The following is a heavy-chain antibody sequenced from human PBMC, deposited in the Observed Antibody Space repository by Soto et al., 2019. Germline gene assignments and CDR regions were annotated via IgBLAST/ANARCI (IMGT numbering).Heavy chain of an antibody. V-gene: IGHV6-1*01. J-gene: IGHJ4*02. CDR2: TDYRSKWYN. D-gene: IGHD6-6*01. CDR3: ARRVGNSSLAC. CDR1: GDSVSSNDAT. Sequence: QVQLQQSGPGLVKPSQTLSLTCAISGDSVSSNDATWNWIRQSASRGLEWLGRTDYRSKWYNDSAVSAKSRTTINPDTSTNQFALQLTSVPPEDTAVYYWARRVGNSSLACWGQGTLVTAAS.